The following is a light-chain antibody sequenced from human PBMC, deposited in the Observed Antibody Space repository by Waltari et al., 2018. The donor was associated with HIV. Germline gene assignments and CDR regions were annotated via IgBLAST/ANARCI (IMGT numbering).Light chain of an antibody. CDR2: GNG. Sequence: QSVLTQPPSVSGAPGQRVTISCTGSSSNIGAGFDVHWYQQLPGTAPKLLIYGNGNRPSGVPDRFSGSKSGTSASLAITGLQAGDDADYDCQSYDASLSGVIFGGGTELTVL. J-gene: IGLJ2*01. CDR1: SSNIGAGFD. V-gene: IGLV1-40*01. CDR3: QSYDASLSGVI.